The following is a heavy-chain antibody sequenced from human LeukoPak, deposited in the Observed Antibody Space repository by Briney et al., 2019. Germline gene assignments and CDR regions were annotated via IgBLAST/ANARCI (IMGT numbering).Heavy chain of an antibody. Sequence: GASVKVSCKASGYTFTGYYMHWVRQAPGQGLEWMGWINPNSGGTNYAQKFQGRVTMTRDTSISTAYMELSRLRSDDTAVYYCARSSAGAAAGTDYFDYWGQGTLVTVSS. CDR2: INPNSGGT. CDR1: GYTFTGYY. CDR3: ARSSAGAAAGTDYFDY. J-gene: IGHJ4*02. D-gene: IGHD6-13*01. V-gene: IGHV1-2*02.